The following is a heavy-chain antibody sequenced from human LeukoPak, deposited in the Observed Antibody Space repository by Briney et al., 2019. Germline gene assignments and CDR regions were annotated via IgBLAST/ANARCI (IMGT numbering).Heavy chain of an antibody. CDR2: IRGDGSMT. J-gene: IGHJ4*02. D-gene: IGHD6-25*01. V-gene: IGHV3-74*01. CDR1: EFTFSAYW. CDR3: ARENLAAATDY. Sequence: GGSLRLSCAASEFTFSAYWMHWVRQAPGKGLVWVSRIRGDGSMTNYADSVKGRFTISRDNAKNTLYLQMNSLRLEDTAVYYCARENLAAATDYWGQGTVVTVSS.